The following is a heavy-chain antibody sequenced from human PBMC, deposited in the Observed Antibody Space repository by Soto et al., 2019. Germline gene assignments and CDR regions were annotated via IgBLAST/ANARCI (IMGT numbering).Heavy chain of an antibody. CDR3: ARFLGRYDAFDI. CDR2: TYYRSKWYN. J-gene: IGHJ3*02. D-gene: IGHD7-27*01. CDR1: GDSVSSNSAA. V-gene: IGHV6-1*01. Sequence: TLSLTCAISGDSVSSNSAAWSWIRQSPSRGLEWLGRTYYRSKWYNDYTLSVKSRITINPDTSKNQFSLQLNSVTPGDTAVYYCARFLGRYDAFDIWGQGTVVTVSS.